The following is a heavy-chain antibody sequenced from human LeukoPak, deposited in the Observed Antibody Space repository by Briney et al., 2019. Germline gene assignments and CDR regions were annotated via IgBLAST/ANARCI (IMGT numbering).Heavy chain of an antibody. CDR3: ATRSGGSSFDY. J-gene: IGHJ4*02. CDR2: ISSSSSTI. D-gene: IGHD2-15*01. CDR1: GFTFSSYS. Sequence: PGGSLRLSCAASGFTFSSYSMNWVRQAPGKGLEWVSYISSSSSTIYYADSVKGRFTISRDNAKNTLFLQMISLRAEDTAVYYCATRSGGSSFDYWGQGTLVTVSS. V-gene: IGHV3-48*01.